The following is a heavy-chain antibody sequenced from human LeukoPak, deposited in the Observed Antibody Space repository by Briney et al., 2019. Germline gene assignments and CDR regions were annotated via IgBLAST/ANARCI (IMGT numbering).Heavy chain of an antibody. J-gene: IGHJ5*02. CDR1: GGSISSYY. CDR2: IYTSGST. D-gene: IGHD1-26*01. V-gene: IGHV4-4*07. Sequence: SETLSLTCTVSGGSISSYYWSWIRQPAGKGLEWIGRIYTSGSTNYNPSLKSRVTMSVNTSKNQFSLKLSSVTAADTAVYYCASEGYLNWFDPWGQGTLVTVSS. CDR3: ASEGYLNWFDP.